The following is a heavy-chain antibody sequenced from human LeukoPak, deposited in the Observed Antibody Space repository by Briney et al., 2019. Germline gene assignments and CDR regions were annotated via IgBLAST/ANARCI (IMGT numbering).Heavy chain of an antibody. Sequence: GGSLRLSCAASGFTFSSYSMNWVRQAPGKGLEWVAVIWYDGSNKYYADSVKGRFTISRDNSKNTLYLQMNSLRAEDTAVYYCARDMYGYDNFDYWGQGTLVTVSS. CDR3: ARDMYGYDNFDY. J-gene: IGHJ4*02. D-gene: IGHD5-12*01. CDR1: GFTFSSYS. CDR2: IWYDGSNK. V-gene: IGHV3-33*08.